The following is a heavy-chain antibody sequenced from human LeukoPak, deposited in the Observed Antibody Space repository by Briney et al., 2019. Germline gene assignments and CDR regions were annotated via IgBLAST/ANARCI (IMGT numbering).Heavy chain of an antibody. Sequence: ASVKVSCKASGYTFTGYYMHWARQAPGQGLEWMGWINPNSGGTNYAQKFQGWVTMTRDTSISTAYMELSRLRSDDTAVYYCARGGIYSGYDFPDYWGQGTLVTVSS. D-gene: IGHD5-12*01. CDR3: ARGGIYSGYDFPDY. CDR1: GYTFTGYY. V-gene: IGHV1-2*04. J-gene: IGHJ4*02. CDR2: INPNSGGT.